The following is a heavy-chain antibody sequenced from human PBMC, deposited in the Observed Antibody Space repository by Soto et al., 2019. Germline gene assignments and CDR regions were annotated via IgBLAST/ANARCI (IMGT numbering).Heavy chain of an antibody. D-gene: IGHD3-22*01. CDR3: ARDYYESSGYYYLAY. J-gene: IGHJ4*02. CDR2: IWNDVSNK. CDR1: GFTFSSYG. V-gene: IGHV3-33*01. Sequence: PGGSLRLSCAASGFTFSSYGMHWVRQAPGKGLEWVAVIWNDVSNKYYADSVKGRFTISRDNSKNTLYIQMNSLRAEDTAVYYCARDYYESSGYYYLAYWGQGTLVTV.